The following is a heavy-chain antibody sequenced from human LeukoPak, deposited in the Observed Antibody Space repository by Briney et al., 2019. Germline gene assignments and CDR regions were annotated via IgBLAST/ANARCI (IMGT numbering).Heavy chain of an antibody. CDR1: GFTFRNHW. D-gene: IGHD5-24*01. J-gene: IGHJ3*01. V-gene: IGHV3-7*01. CDR2: IKPDGIDK. Sequence: GGSLRPSCVGSGFTFRNHWVNWVRQSPRKGLEWVANIKPDGIDKYYVDSARGRFTVSRDNAKNSAFLQMNSLRAEDTAIYYCATISAQTFDLWGQGTLVSVS. CDR3: ATISAQTFDL.